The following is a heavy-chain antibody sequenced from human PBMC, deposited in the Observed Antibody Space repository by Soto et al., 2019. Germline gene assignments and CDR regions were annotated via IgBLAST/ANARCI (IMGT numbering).Heavy chain of an antibody. J-gene: IGHJ4*02. CDR3: ARGMGLYSSSWYDY. V-gene: IGHV1-18*01. D-gene: IGHD6-13*01. CDR1: AYTFTSYG. CDR2: ISAYNGNT. Sequence: ASVKVSCKTSAYTFTSYGISWVRQAPGQGLEWMGWISAYNGNTNYAQKLQGRVTMTTDTSTSTAYMELRSLRSDDTAVYYCARGMGLYSSSWYDYWGQGTLVTVSS.